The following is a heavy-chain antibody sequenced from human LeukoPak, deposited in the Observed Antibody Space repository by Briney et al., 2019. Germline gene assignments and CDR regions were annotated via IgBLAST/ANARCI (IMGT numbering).Heavy chain of an antibody. CDR1: GFTFSSFE. CDR3: ERGVGFSGYVDY. CDR2: ISSGSSTI. Sequence: GGPLRLSCAASGFTFSSFEMKWAPPAPGKGLVGVSNISSGSSTIYYADSVTGRFTTSRDNTKNSLYLKMNSLGEEDTAVYYRERGVGFSGYVDYWGQGTLVTVSS. D-gene: IGHD5-12*01. V-gene: IGHV3-48*03. J-gene: IGHJ4*02.